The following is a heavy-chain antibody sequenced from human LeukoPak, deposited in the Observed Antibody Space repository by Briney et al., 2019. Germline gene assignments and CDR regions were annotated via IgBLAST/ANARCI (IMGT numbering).Heavy chain of an antibody. J-gene: IGHJ4*02. D-gene: IGHD5-18*01. CDR1: GFTFSSYA. Sequence: QPGGSLGLSCVASGFTFSSYAMHWVRQAPGKGLEWVAVISYDGSNKYYADSVKGRFTISRDNSKNTLYLKMNSLRAEDTAVYYCARTRGYSYGYVDYWGQGTLVTVSS. CDR3: ARTRGYSYGYVDY. V-gene: IGHV3-30-3*01. CDR2: ISYDGSNK.